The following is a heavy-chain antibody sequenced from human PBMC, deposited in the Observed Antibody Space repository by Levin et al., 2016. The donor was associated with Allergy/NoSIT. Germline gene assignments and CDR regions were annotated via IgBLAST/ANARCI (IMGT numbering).Heavy chain of an antibody. CDR2: IYTSGST. V-gene: IGHV4-61*02. Sequence: SETLSLTCTVSGGSISSGSYYWSWIRQPAGKGLEWIGRIYTSGSTNYNPSLKSRVTISVDTSKNQFSLKLSSVTAADTAVYYCARGVLGYSSGYYWEDYWGQGTLVTVSS. D-gene: IGHD3-22*01. CDR1: GGSISSGSYY. CDR3: ARGVLGYSSGYYWEDY. J-gene: IGHJ4*02.